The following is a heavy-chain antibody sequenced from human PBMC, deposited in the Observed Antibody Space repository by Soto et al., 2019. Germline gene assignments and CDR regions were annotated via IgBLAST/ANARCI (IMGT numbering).Heavy chain of an antibody. V-gene: IGHV4-30-4*01. D-gene: IGHD4-4*01. Sequence: QVQLQESGPGLVKPSQTLSLTCTVSGGSISNPDYYWNWIRQPPGKGLEWIGSIFYSGDTSYNPSLKGRLNISVDTSKNQFSLSLRSVTASDTAVYFCAREGRLQSLDYWGQGTVVTVSS. CDR1: GGSISNPDYY. CDR3: AREGRLQSLDY. J-gene: IGHJ4*02. CDR2: IFYSGDT.